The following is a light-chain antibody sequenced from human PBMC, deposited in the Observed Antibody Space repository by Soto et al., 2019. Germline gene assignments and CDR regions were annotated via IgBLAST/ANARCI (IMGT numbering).Light chain of an antibody. J-gene: IGKJ4*01. CDR2: DTS. V-gene: IGKV3-11*01. CDR1: QSVSHF. Sequence: EIVLTQSPGTLSLSPGESATLSSRASQSVSHFLAWYQQKPGQAPRLLIYDTSSRATGIPGRFSGSGSGTDFTLTIDSIEPEDSAVYYCQQRTDWPTFGGGTKVEI. CDR3: QQRTDWPT.